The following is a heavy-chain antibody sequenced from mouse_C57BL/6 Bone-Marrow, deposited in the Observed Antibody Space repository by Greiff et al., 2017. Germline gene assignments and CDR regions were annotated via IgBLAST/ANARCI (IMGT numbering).Heavy chain of an antibody. V-gene: IGHV14-4*01. D-gene: IGHD1-1*01. Sequence: VQLQQSGAELVRPGASVKLSCTASGFNIKDDYMHWVKQRPEQGLEWIGWIEPENGDTEYASKFQGKATITADTSSNTAYLQLSSLTSEDTAVYYCTTLYYYGSSSYYFDYWGQGTTLTVSS. CDR3: TTLYYYGSSSYYFDY. J-gene: IGHJ2*01. CDR2: IEPENGDT. CDR1: GFNIKDDY.